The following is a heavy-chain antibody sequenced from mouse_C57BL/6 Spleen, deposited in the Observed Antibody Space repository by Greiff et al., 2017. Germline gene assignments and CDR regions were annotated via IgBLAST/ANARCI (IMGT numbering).Heavy chain of an antibody. CDR1: GYTFTDYE. CDR2: IEPETGGT. J-gene: IGHJ3*01. D-gene: IGHD1-1*01. Sequence: VQLQQSGAELVRPGASVTLSCKASGYTFTDYEMHWVRQTPVHGLEWIGAIEPETGGTAYTQKFKGKAILTADKSSSTAYMELRSLRSEDSAVYYCTRGGVITSVEGFAYWGQGTLVTVSA. CDR3: TRGGVITSVEGFAY. V-gene: IGHV1-15*01.